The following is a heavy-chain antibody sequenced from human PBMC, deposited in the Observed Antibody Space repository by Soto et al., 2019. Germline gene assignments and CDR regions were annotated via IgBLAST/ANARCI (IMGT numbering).Heavy chain of an antibody. CDR3: ARYHSLVAGLYYFDY. V-gene: IGHV1-69*13. CDR1: GGTLNNYA. CDR2: ITPILRAT. Sequence: GASVKVSCKASGGTLNNYAISWVRQAPGQGLEWVGGITPILRATKYAQRFQGRVTMTADESTSTVHMELSSLRSEDTALYYCARYHSLVAGLYYFDYWGQGTQVTVSS. D-gene: IGHD6-19*01. J-gene: IGHJ4*02.